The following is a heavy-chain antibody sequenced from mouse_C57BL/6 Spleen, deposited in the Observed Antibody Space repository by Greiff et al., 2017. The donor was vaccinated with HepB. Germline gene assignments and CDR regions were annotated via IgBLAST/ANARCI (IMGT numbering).Heavy chain of an antibody. CDR2: IDPSDSYT. J-gene: IGHJ2*01. D-gene: IGHD1-1*01. Sequence: QVQLKQPGAELVMPGASVKLSCKASGYTFTSYWMHWVKQRPGQGLEWIGEIDPSDSYTNYNQKFKGKSTLTVDKSSSTAYMQLSSLTSEDSAVYYCLIYYYGSSYKDFDYWGQGTTLTVSS. CDR3: LIYYYGSSYKDFDY. V-gene: IGHV1-69*01. CDR1: GYTFTSYW.